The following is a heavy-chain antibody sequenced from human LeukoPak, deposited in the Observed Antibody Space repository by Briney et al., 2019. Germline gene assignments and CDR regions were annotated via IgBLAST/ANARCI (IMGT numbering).Heavy chain of an antibody. V-gene: IGHV1-2*02. CDR3: ARGGPTDYGDYGGSDY. Sequence: GASVKVSCKASGYTFTGYYMHWVRQAPGQGLEGMGWINPNSGGTNYAQKFQGRVTMTRDTSISTAYMELSRLRSDDTAVYYCARGGPTDYGDYGGSDYWGQGTLVTVSS. J-gene: IGHJ4*02. CDR1: GYTFTGYY. CDR2: INPNSGGT. D-gene: IGHD4-17*01.